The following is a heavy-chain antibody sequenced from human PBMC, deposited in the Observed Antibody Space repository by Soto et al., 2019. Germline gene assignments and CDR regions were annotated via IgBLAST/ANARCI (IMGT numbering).Heavy chain of an antibody. V-gene: IGHV3-30*18. CDR2: VPYDGSKN. CDR3: SKDLSVIATVNYFDY. J-gene: IGHJ4*02. D-gene: IGHD4-17*01. CDR1: GFTFSDYG. Sequence: QVQLVESGGGVVQPGRSLRLSCVASGFTFSDYGMHWVRQAPGKGLEWVAVVPYDGSKNYYADSVKGRFTISRDNSKNTLYLQMNSLRAEDTAIYYCSKDLSVIATVNYFDYCGQGTLVTVSS.